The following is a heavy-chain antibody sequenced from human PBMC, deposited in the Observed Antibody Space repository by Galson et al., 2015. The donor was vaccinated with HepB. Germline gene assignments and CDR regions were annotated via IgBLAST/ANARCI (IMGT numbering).Heavy chain of an antibody. CDR3: ARHGFLGYSGGDHPFHY. CDR2: IYPDNSET. J-gene: IGHJ4*02. D-gene: IGHD5-12*01. V-gene: IGHV5-51*01. CDR1: GYRFGSFW. Sequence: QSGAEVKKPGESLRISCKGSGYRFGSFWIGWVRLMPGKGLEWMGIIYPDNSETRNSPSFQGQVTISVDKFIDTAYLQWTSLKASDTGMYYCARHGFLGYSGGDHPFHYWGQGTLVTVSS.